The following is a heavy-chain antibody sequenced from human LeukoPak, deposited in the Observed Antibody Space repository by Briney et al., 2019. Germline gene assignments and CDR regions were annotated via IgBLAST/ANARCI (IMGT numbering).Heavy chain of an antibody. D-gene: IGHD3/OR15-3a*01. CDR1: GYTFTGYY. J-gene: IGHJ4*02. Sequence: ASVKVSCKASGYTFTGYYMHWVRQAPGQGLEWMGWINPNGGGTTYAQKFQGRVTMTRDTSSSTVYMELRRLRYDDTAVYYCARELWTGGSPYFDSWGQGSLVTVSS. CDR3: ARELWTGGSPYFDS. V-gene: IGHV1-2*02. CDR2: INPNGGGT.